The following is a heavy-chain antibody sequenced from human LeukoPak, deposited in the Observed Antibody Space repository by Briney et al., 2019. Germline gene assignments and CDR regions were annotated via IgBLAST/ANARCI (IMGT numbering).Heavy chain of an antibody. D-gene: IGHD2-15*01. V-gene: IGHV4-59*01. CDR2: IYYSGST. J-gene: IGHJ6*03. CDR1: GGSISSYY. Sequence: SETLSLTCTVSGGSISSYYWSWIRQPPGKGLEWIEYIYYSGSTNYNPSLKSRVIISVDTSKNQFSLKLGSVTAADTAVYYCARDVIGRDCSGGSCYGNYYYYMDVWGKGTTVTISS. CDR3: ARDVIGRDCSGGSCYGNYYYYMDV.